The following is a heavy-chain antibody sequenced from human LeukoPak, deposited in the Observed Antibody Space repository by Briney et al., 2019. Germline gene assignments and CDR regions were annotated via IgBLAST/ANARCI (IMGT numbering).Heavy chain of an antibody. CDR1: GVSVSDGRYY. V-gene: IGHV4-31*03. Sequence: PSQTLSLTCNVSGVSVSDGRYYWTWIPQHPGKGLEWIGYKNYSGSAKYNPSLKSRLTISIDTSKNQFSLQLSSVTAADTATYYCATRSCSRISCLDLFNLWGHGTRVTVSS. CDR3: ATRSCSRISCLDLFNL. D-gene: IGHD2-2*01. CDR2: KNYSGSA. J-gene: IGHJ3*01.